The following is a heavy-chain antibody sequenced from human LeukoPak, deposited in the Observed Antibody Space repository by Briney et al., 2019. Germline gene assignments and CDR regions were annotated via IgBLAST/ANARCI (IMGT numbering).Heavy chain of an antibody. J-gene: IGHJ4*02. V-gene: IGHV4-61*01. Sequence: PSETLSLTCTVSGVSVSSGSYYWSWIRQPPGKGLEWIGYIYYSGSTNYNPSLKSRVTISVDTSKNQFSLKLSSETAADTAVYYCARGGFYDSSGYYGGEALDYWGQGTLVTASS. D-gene: IGHD3-22*01. CDR3: ARGGFYDSSGYYGGEALDY. CDR2: IYYSGST. CDR1: GVSVSSGSYY.